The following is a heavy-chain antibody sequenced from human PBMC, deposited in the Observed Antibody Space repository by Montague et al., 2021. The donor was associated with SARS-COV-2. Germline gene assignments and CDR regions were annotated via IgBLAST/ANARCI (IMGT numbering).Heavy chain of an antibody. CDR1: GGSISSGSYY. CDR3: ARAHSGSWAHLDN. J-gene: IGHJ4*02. CDR2: IYTSGTT. Sequence: TLSLTCTVSGGSISSGSYYWSWIRQPAGKGLEWIGRIYTSGTTDYSFSLNSRVTISVDTSKNQFSLKLTSVTAADTAVYYCARAHSGSWAHLDNWGQGSLVTVSS. D-gene: IGHD5-12*01. V-gene: IGHV4-61*02.